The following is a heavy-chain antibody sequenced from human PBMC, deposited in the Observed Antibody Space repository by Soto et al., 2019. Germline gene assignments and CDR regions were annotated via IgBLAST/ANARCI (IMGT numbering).Heavy chain of an antibody. V-gene: IGHV1-69*13. CDR1: GGTFSSYA. CDR3: ARDGGAAAGQVTGMDV. D-gene: IGHD6-13*01. J-gene: IGHJ6*02. Sequence: ASVKVSCKASGGTFSSYAISWVRQAPGQGLEWMGGIIPIFGTANYAQKFQGRVTITADESTSTAYMELSSLRSEDTAVYYCARDGGAAAGQVTGMDVWGQGTTVTVSS. CDR2: IIPIFGTA.